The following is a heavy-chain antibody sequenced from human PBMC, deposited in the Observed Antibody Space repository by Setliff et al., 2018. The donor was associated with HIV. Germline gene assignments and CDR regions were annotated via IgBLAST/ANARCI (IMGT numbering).Heavy chain of an antibody. Sequence: SETLSLTCTVSGGSMRSRSDYWGWIRQAPGKGLEWIVIFYYGGSTYYNPSLKSRVTISVDTSKNQFSLKLSSVPAADTAVYYCARSRGFTYGRLDYWGQGTLVTVSS. J-gene: IGHJ4*02. CDR1: GGSMRSRSDY. CDR2: FYYGGST. CDR3: ARSRGFTYGRLDY. V-gene: IGHV4-39*07. D-gene: IGHD5-18*01.